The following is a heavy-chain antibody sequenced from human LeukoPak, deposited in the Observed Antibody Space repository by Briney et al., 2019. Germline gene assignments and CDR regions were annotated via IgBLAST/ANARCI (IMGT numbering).Heavy chain of an antibody. D-gene: IGHD6-6*01. Sequence: GASVTVSCTASGYTFTGYYMHWVRQAPGQGLEWMGWINPNSGGTNYAQKFQGRVTMTRDTSISTAYMELSRLRSDDTAVYYCAREVQQLVNNWFDPWGQGTLVTVSS. V-gene: IGHV1-2*02. CDR3: AREVQQLVNNWFDP. J-gene: IGHJ5*02. CDR1: GYTFTGYY. CDR2: INPNSGGT.